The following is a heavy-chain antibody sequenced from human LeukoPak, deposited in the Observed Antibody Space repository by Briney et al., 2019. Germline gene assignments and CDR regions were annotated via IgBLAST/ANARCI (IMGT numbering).Heavy chain of an antibody. CDR1: GFTFSSYA. J-gene: IGHJ5*02. CDR2: ISGSGDSL. CDR3: AKDRIASPPQGRFDP. V-gene: IGHV3-23*01. Sequence: GGSLRLSCAASGFTFSSYAMSWVRQAPGEGLEWVSGISGSGDSLYYAGSVKGRFTISRDNSQNTLYLHMNNLGAEDTAIYYCAKDRIASPPQGRFDPWGQGTQVTVSS. D-gene: IGHD2-15*01.